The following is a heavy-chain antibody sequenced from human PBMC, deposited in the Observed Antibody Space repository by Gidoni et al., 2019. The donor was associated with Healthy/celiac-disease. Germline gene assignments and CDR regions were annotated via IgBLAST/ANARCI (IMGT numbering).Heavy chain of an antibody. CDR1: GYTFTGYY. D-gene: IGHD3-3*01. V-gene: IGHV1-2*04. Sequence: QVQLVQSGAEVKKPGASGKVSCKASGYTFTGYYMHGVRQAPGPGLEWMGWINPNSGGTNDAQKFKCWVTMTRATSISTAYMELSRLRSDDTAVYYCARDSRYYDFWSGYYTHRGYYYGMDVWGQGTTVTVSS. J-gene: IGHJ6*02. CDR2: INPNSGGT. CDR3: ARDSRYYDFWSGYYTHRGYYYGMDV.